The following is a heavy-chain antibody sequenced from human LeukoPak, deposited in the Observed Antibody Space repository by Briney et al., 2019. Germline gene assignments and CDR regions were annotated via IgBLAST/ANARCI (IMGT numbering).Heavy chain of an antibody. V-gene: IGHV1-69*13. D-gene: IGHD3-10*01. CDR3: ARGHYGSGSFVDYYYGMDV. Sequence: GASVKVSCKASGGTFSSYAISWVRQAPGRGLEWMGGIIPIFGTANYAQKFQGRVTITADESTSTAYMELSSLRSEDTAVYYCARGHYGSGSFVDYYYGMDVWGQGTTVTVSS. CDR1: GGTFSSYA. J-gene: IGHJ6*02. CDR2: IIPIFGTA.